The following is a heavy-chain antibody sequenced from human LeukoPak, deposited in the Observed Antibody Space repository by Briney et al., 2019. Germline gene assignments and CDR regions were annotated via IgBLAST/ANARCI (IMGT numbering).Heavy chain of an antibody. D-gene: IGHD3-10*01. V-gene: IGHV4-34*01. CDR3: ARESNYYGSGTGWFDP. CDR2: INHSGST. J-gene: IGHJ5*02. Sequence: PSETLSLTCAVYGGSFGGYYWSWIRQPPGKGLEWIGEINHSGSTKYNPSLKNRVTISVDTSKNQFSLKLSSVTAADTAVYYCARESNYYGSGTGWFDPWGQGTLVTVSS. CDR1: GGSFGGYY.